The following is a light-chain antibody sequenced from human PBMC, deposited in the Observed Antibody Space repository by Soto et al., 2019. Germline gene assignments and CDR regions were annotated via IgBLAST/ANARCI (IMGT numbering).Light chain of an antibody. Sequence: IVLTQSPVIVSLSPGERATLSCRASQTVDNFLAWYQLKPGKAPRLLIYDATKRASGIPVRFTGSGSGTDFTLTISRLEPEDFAVYYCQQYGSSPPITFGQGTRLEIK. CDR1: QTVDNF. CDR3: QQYGSSPPIT. J-gene: IGKJ5*01. CDR2: DAT. V-gene: IGKV3-20*01.